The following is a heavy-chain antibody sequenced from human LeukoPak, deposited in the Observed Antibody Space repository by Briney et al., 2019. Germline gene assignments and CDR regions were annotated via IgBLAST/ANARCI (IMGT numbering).Heavy chain of an antibody. CDR2: IIPIFGTA. Sequence: SVKVSCKASGGTFSSHAISWVRQAPGQGLEWMGRIIPIFGTANYAQKFQGRVTITTDESTSTAYMELSSLRSEDTAVYYCARAKGELRAFDIWGQGTMVTVSS. CDR3: ARAKGELRAFDI. CDR1: GGTFSSHA. J-gene: IGHJ3*02. V-gene: IGHV1-69*05. D-gene: IGHD1-26*01.